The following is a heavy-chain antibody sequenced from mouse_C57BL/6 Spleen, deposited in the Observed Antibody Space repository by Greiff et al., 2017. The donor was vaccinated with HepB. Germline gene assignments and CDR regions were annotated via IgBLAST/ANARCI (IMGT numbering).Heavy chain of an antibody. J-gene: IGHJ2*01. D-gene: IGHD4-1*01. V-gene: IGHV1-64*01. CDR2: IHPNSGST. CDR3: ARSKLGTDY. Sequence: QVQLQQSGAQLVKPGASVKLSCKASGYTFTSYWMHWVKQRPGQGLEWIGMIHPNSGSTNYNEKFKSKATLTVDKSSSTAYMQLSSLTSEDSAVYYCARSKLGTDYWGQGTTLTVSS. CDR1: GYTFTSYW.